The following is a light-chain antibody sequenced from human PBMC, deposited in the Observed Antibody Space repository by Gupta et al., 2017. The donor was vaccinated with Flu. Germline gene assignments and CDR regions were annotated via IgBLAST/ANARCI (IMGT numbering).Light chain of an antibody. CDR1: QSVLYSSNNKNY. Sequence: DIVMTQSPASLAVSLGERATINCKSSQSVLYSSNNKNYLAWYQQKPGQPPKPLIYWASTRESGVPDRFSGSGSGTDFTLTISSLQAEDVAVYYCQQYYSIPYTFGQGTKLEIK. CDR3: QQYYSIPYT. CDR2: WAS. J-gene: IGKJ2*01. V-gene: IGKV4-1*01.